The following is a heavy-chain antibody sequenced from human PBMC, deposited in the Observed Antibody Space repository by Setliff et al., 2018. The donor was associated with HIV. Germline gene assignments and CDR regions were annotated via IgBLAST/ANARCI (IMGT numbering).Heavy chain of an antibody. CDR3: ARDKLEETAESLWGPMKNDAFDI. Sequence: ASVKVSCKASGYNFTDYYIFWVRQAPGHGLEWLGWVSPNSGDTLYARKFQGRVIMTGDTSINTAYMDLSRLRSDDTAIYYCARDKLEETAESLWGPMKNDAFDIWGPGTLVTVSS. CDR1: GYNFTDYY. D-gene: IGHD2-21*01. V-gene: IGHV1-2*02. J-gene: IGHJ3*02. CDR2: VSPNSGDT.